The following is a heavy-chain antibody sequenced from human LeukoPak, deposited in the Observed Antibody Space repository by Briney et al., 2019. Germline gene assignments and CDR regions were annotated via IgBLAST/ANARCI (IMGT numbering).Heavy chain of an antibody. J-gene: IGHJ1*01. CDR1: GITFSNFG. V-gene: IGHV3-23*01. CDR3: ATHRYTSSACYFLQ. D-gene: IGHD6-13*01. CDR2: ISGNGGST. Sequence: PGGSLRLSCAASGITFSNFGMSWVRQAPGKGLEWVSGISGNGGSTYYADSVKGRFTISRDNSKNSLYLLMDSLRAEDTAMYYCATHRYTSSACYFLQWGQGTLVTVSS.